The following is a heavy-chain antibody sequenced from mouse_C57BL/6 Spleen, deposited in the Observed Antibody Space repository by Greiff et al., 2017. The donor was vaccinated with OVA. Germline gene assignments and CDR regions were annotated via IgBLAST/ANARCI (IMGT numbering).Heavy chain of an antibody. CDR2: IYPGDGDT. CDR1: GFAFSSSW. CDR3: ARNYDYDRAWYGY. D-gene: IGHD2-4*01. J-gene: IGHJ3*01. Sequence: QVQLLQSGPELVQPGASVKISCKASGFAFSSSWMNWVKQRPGKGLEWIGRIYPGDGDTTNNGKFTGKATLTADKSSSTDYMQLSSLTSEDSAVYFCARNYDYDRAWYGYWGQGTLVTVSA. V-gene: IGHV1-82*01.